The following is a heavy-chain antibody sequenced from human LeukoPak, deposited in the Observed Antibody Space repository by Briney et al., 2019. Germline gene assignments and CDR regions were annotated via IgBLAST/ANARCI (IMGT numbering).Heavy chain of an antibody. D-gene: IGHD6-25*01. V-gene: IGHV1-69*05. J-gene: IGHJ4*02. CDR3: ASSGTRVRYWEDYFDY. CDR1: GGTFISYA. Sequence: GASVKVSCKASGGTFISYAISWVRQAPGQGLEWMGGIIPSFGTANYAQKFQGRVTITTDESTSTAYMELSSLRSEDTAVYYCASSGTRVRYWEDYFDYWGQGTLVTVSS. CDR2: IIPSFGTA.